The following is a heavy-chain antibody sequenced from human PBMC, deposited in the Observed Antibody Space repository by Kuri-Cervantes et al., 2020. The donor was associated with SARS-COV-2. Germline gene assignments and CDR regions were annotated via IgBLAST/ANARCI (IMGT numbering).Heavy chain of an antibody. CDR3: AKRARVVPAAAVYYYYMDV. Sequence: GESLKISCAASGFTFSSYGMHWVRQAPGKGLERVAFIRYDGSNKYYADSVKGRFTISRDNSKNTLYLQMNSLRAEDTAVYYCAKRARVVPAAAVYYYYMDVWGKGTTVTDSS. D-gene: IGHD2-2*01. V-gene: IGHV3-30*02. CDR1: GFTFSSYG. CDR2: IRYDGSNK. J-gene: IGHJ6*03.